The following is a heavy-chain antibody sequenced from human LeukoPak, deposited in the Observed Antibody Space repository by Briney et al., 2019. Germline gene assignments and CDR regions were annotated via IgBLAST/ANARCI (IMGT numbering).Heavy chain of an antibody. J-gene: IGHJ4*02. CDR3: AKDSSADDSSGYSYYFDY. CDR2: ISFDATNK. D-gene: IGHD3-22*01. Sequence: GGSLGLSCAASGITFSSYGMHWVRQAPGKGLEGVAVISFDATNKYYADSVKGRLTISRDNSKNTLYLPMNSLRAEDTAVYYCAKDSSADDSSGYSYYFDYWGQGTLVTVSS. V-gene: IGHV3-30*18. CDR1: GITFSSYG.